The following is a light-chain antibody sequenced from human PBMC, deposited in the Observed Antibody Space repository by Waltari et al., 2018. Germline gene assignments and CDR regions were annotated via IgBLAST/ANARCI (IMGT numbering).Light chain of an antibody. J-gene: IGLJ2*01. CDR3: SSYAGNNGVL. V-gene: IGLV2-8*01. Sequence: QSALTQPPSASGSPGQSVTISCTGTSTDIGAYNYVSWYQQHPGKAPKLMISEVIRRPSGVPPRFSGSKSGNTASLTVSELQAEDEADYYCSSYAGNNGVLFGGGTKVTVL. CDR2: EVI. CDR1: STDIGAYNY.